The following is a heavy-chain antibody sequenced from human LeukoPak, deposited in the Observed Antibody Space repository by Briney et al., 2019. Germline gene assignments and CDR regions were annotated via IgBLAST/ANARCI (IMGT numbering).Heavy chain of an antibody. V-gene: IGHV3-66*01. CDR3: ARDSYYDSSGPYYFDY. CDR2: IYSGGST. D-gene: IGHD3-22*01. CDR1: GFTVSSNY. Sequence: GGSLRLSCAASGFTVSSNYMSWVRQAPGKGLEWVSVIYSGGSTYYADSVKGRFTISRDNSKNTLYLQMNSLRAEDTAVYYCARDSYYDSSGPYYFDYWGQGTLVTVSS. J-gene: IGHJ4*02.